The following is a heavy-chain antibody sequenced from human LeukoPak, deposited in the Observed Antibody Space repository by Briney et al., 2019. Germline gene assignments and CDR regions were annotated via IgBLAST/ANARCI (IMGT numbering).Heavy chain of an antibody. J-gene: IGHJ5*02. CDR2: ISSSSSYI. Sequence: GGSLRLSCAASGFTFSSYSMNWVRQAPGKGLEWVSSISSSSSYIYYADSVKGRFTISRDNAKNSLYLQMNSLRAEDTAVYYCARSVVTPSSWFDPWGQGTLVTVSS. CDR3: ARSVVTPSSWFDP. CDR1: GFTFSSYS. V-gene: IGHV3-21*01. D-gene: IGHD4-23*01.